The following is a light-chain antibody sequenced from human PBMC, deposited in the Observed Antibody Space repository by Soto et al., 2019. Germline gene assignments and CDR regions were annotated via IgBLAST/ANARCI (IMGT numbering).Light chain of an antibody. V-gene: IGKV1-5*01. CDR2: DAS. Sequence: DIQMTQSPSSLSASVGDRVTITCRASQRISRWLAWYQQKPGKAPKVLIWDASSLQRGVPSRFSGSGSGTEFTLTISSLEPEDSAVYYCQQRHMWPITFGQGTRLEIK. CDR1: QRISRW. J-gene: IGKJ5*01. CDR3: QQRHMWPIT.